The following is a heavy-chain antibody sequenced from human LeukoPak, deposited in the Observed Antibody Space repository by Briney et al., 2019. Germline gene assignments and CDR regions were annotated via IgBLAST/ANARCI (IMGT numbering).Heavy chain of an antibody. Sequence: PGGSLRLSCAASGFTFSSYAMSWVRQAPGKGLEWVSAISGSGGSTYYADSVKGRFTISRDNSKNTLYLQMNSLRAEDTAVYYWAKEGYCSSTSCYYPKYWGQGTLVTVSS. J-gene: IGHJ4*02. CDR3: AKEGYCSSTSCYYPKY. V-gene: IGHV3-23*01. CDR1: GFTFSSYA. D-gene: IGHD2-2*01. CDR2: ISGSGGST.